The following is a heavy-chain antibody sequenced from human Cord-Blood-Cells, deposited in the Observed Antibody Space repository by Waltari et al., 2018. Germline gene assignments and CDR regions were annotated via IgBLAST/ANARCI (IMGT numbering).Heavy chain of an antibody. CDR2: MNPNSSNT. CDR1: GYTFTSYD. Sequence: QVQLVQSGAEGKKPGASVKVSCKASGYTFTSYDINWVRQATRHGLVGKGWMNPNSSNTGYAQKFQGRVTMTRNTSISTAYMELSSLRSEDTAVYYCARGRGGHDYIWGSYLRLWWFDPWGQGTLVTVSS. CDR3: ARGRGGHDYIWGSYLRLWWFDP. J-gene: IGHJ5*02. V-gene: IGHV1-8*01. D-gene: IGHD3-16*02.